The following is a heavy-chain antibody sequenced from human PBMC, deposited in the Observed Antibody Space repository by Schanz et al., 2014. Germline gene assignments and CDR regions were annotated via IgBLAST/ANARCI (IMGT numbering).Heavy chain of an antibody. J-gene: IGHJ4*02. V-gene: IGHV3-30*18. CDR1: GFIFSSYG. Sequence: QVQLVESGGGVVQPRRSLRLSCAASGFIFSSYGMHWVRQAPGKGLEWVAAMSYDGSIKYYGDSVKGRFTISRDNSKNTLYLHMNTLRSEDTAVYYCAKDSTHIDIVLVPTAIDYWGQGTLVTVSS. CDR2: MSYDGSIK. CDR3: AKDSTHIDIVLVPTAIDY. D-gene: IGHD2-2*01.